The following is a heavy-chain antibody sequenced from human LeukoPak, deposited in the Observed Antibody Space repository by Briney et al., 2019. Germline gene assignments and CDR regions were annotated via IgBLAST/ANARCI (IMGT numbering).Heavy chain of an antibody. V-gene: IGHV3-74*01. Sequence: GGSLRLSCAASGFTFSRYWMHWVRQAPGKGLVWVSCVKSDGTSTSYADSVKGRLTISRDNAKNTLYLQMNSLRAEDTAVYYCVAGSTHFDYWGQGILVTVSS. J-gene: IGHJ4*02. CDR2: VKSDGTST. CDR3: VAGSTHFDY. D-gene: IGHD1-1*01. CDR1: GFTFSRYW.